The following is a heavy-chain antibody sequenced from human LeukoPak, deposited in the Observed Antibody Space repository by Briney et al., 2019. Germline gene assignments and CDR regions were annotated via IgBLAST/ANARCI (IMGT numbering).Heavy chain of an antibody. CDR2: TSYTGETI. CDR1: GFTFSDYY. Sequence: PGGSLRLSCAASGFTFSDYYMSWIRQAPGKGLEWLSYTSYTGETIYYEDSVKGRFTFSRDNAKNSLYLQIDRLRAEDTAVYYCARDLGRYQLRPYAFDIWGQGTMVTVSS. V-gene: IGHV3-11*04. J-gene: IGHJ3*02. D-gene: IGHD2-2*01. CDR3: ARDLGRYQLRPYAFDI.